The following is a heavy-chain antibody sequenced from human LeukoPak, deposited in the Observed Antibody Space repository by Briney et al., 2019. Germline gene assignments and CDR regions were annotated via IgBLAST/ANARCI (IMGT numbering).Heavy chain of an antibody. CDR2: IKQDGSER. J-gene: IGHJ4*02. CDR3: VRDGGYSGYEY. Sequence: PGGSLRLSCAASGFTFGSYWMTCVRQAPGKGLEWVANIKQDGSERYYVDSMKGRITISRDNAKKSLYLEVNSLSAEDTAVYYCVRDGGYSGYEYWGQGTLVTVSS. V-gene: IGHV3-7*04. CDR1: GFTFGSYW. D-gene: IGHD5-12*01.